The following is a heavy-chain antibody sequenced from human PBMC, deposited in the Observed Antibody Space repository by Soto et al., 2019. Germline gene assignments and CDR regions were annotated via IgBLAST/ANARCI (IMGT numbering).Heavy chain of an antibody. CDR2: INPDNGNT. J-gene: IGHJ4*01. D-gene: IGHD2-2*01. V-gene: IGHV1-18*01. Sequence: ASVKVSCKASGYTFTRSGISWVRQAPGQGLDWLGWINPDNGNTNYAQHLQGRVSLTTDTSTSTAYMDLRSLRSEDTAVYYCARDPEPADIVVVPAASHGINGYWG. CDR3: ARDPEPADIVVVPAASHGINGY. CDR1: GYTFTRSG.